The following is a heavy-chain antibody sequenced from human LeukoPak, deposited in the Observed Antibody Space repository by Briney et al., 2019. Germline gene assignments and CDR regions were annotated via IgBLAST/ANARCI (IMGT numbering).Heavy chain of an antibody. CDR3: AREPLGSGSYRFDY. CDR1: GGSISSHY. D-gene: IGHD3-10*01. Sequence: PSETLSLTCTVSGGSISSHYWSWIRQPAGKGLEWIGLIYTSGSTNYNPSLKSRVTMSVDTSKNQFSLKLSSVTAADTAVYYCAREPLGSGSYRFDYWGQGTLVTVSS. V-gene: IGHV4-4*07. CDR2: IYTSGST. J-gene: IGHJ4*02.